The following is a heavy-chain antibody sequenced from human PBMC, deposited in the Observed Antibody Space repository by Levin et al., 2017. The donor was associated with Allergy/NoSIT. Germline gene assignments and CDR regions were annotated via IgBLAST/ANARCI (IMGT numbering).Heavy chain of an antibody. CDR3: ARDISPVVDPWFDP. CDR2: INPSGGAA. CDR1: GYTFTRYY. J-gene: IGHJ5*02. D-gene: IGHD2-15*01. V-gene: IGHV1-46*01. Sequence: ASVKVSCKTSGYTFTRYYLHWVRQAPGQGLEWMGIINPSGGAATYAQRFQGRVTMTRDSSTTTVYMELNNLRPDDTAVYYCARDISPVVDPWFDPWGQGTLVTVSS.